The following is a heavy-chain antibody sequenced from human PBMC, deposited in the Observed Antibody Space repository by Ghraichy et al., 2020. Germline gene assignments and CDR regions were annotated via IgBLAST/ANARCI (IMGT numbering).Heavy chain of an antibody. CDR1: GFTFSNYW. Sequence: GGSLRLSCAASGFTFSNYWMGWVRQAPGKGLEWVANIKRDGSEKYYVDSVKGRFTISRDNAKNSLYLQTNSLRDEDTAVYYCARRNNYACDYWGQGTLVTVSS. CDR2: IKRDGSEK. J-gene: IGHJ4*02. D-gene: IGHD5-18*01. CDR3: ARRNNYACDY. V-gene: IGHV3-7*01.